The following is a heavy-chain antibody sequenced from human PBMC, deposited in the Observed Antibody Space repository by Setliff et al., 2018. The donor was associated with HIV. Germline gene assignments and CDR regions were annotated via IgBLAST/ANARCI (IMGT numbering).Heavy chain of an antibody. D-gene: IGHD3-10*01. J-gene: IGHJ4*02. CDR3: AREAYGSGSYPSFGLDY. CDR2: IYHSGST. V-gene: IGHV4-38-2*01. Sequence: SETLSLTCAVSGYSISSGYYWGWIRQPPGRGLEWIGSIYHSGSTYYNPSLKSRVTISVDTSKNQFSLKLSSVTVADTAVYYCAREAYGSGSYPSFGLDYWGQGTLVTVSS. CDR1: GYSISSGYY.